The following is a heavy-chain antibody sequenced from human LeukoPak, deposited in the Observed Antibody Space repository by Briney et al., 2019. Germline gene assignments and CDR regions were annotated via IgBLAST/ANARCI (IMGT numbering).Heavy chain of an antibody. J-gene: IGHJ4*02. CDR2: MNPNSGNT. V-gene: IGHV1-8*03. CDR1: GYTFTDYH. CDR3: ARGLQVDY. D-gene: IGHD4-11*01. Sequence: ASVKVSCRASGYTFTDYHIHWVRQATGQGLEWMGWMNPNSGNTGYAQKFQGRVTITRNTSISTAYMELSSLRSEDTAVYYCARGLQVDYWGQGTLVTVSS.